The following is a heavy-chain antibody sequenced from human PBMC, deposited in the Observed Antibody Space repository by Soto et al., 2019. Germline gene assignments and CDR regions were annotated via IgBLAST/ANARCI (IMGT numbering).Heavy chain of an antibody. CDR1: GFSFTNYA. D-gene: IGHD6-19*01. Sequence: PVGSLRLSCAASGFSFTNYAMSWVRQAPGKGLEWVSGISASGRDTYYADSVKDRFTISRDNSKNTLYLQMNSLRAEDTAIYFCAKGKTSGWYYFDYWGQGAPVTVSS. CDR3: AKGKTSGWYYFDY. J-gene: IGHJ4*02. V-gene: IGHV3-23*01. CDR2: ISASGRDT.